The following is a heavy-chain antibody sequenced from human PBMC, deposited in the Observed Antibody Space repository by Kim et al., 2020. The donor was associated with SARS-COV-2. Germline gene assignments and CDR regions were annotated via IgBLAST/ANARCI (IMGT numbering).Heavy chain of an antibody. Sequence: SETLSLTCAVYGGSFSGYYWSWIRQPPGKGLEWIGEINHSGSTNYNPSLKSRVTISVDTSKNQFSLKLSSVTAADTAVYYCARGRVWSDEVPFDYWGQGTLVTVSS. V-gene: IGHV4-34*01. CDR3: ARGRVWSDEVPFDY. J-gene: IGHJ4*02. CDR2: INHSGST. CDR1: GGSFSGYY. D-gene: IGHD3-10*01.